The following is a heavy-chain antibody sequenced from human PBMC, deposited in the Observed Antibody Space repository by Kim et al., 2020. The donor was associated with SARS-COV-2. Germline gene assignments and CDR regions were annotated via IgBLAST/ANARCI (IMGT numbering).Heavy chain of an antibody. Sequence: SETLSLTCTVSGGSISSGSYYWSWIRQPAGKGLEWIGRIYTSGSTNYNPSLKSRVTISVDTSKNQFSLKLSSVTAADTAVYYCARDPLTSIASHLPAEYGMDVWGQGTTVTVSS. D-gene: IGHD6-6*01. V-gene: IGHV4-61*02. CDR2: IYTSGST. CDR1: GGSISSGSYY. CDR3: ARDPLTSIASHLPAEYGMDV. J-gene: IGHJ6*02.